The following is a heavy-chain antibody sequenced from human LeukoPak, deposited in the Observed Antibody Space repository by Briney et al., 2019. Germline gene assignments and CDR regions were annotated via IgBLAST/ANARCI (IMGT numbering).Heavy chain of an antibody. J-gene: IGHJ4*02. CDR3: ARQKRTVVGATRFDY. CDR1: GYTFTSYG. CDR2: ISAYNSNT. Sequence: GASVKVSCKASGYTFTSYGISWVRQAPGQGLEWMGWISAYNSNTNYAQKLQGRVTMTTDTSTSTAYMELRSPRSDDTAVYYCARQKRTVVGATRFDYWGQGTLVTVSS. V-gene: IGHV1-18*01. D-gene: IGHD1-26*01.